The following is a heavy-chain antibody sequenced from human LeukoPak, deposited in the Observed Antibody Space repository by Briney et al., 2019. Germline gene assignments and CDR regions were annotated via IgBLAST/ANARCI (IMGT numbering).Heavy chain of an antibody. J-gene: IGHJ4*02. CDR2: ISSTSTFI. CDR3: ARDERQCSGGSCYPSDY. V-gene: IGHV3-21*01. CDR1: GFTFTTYA. Sequence: NSGGSLRLSCAASGFTFTTYAMNWVRQAPGKGLEWVSSISSTSTFIYYADSVKGRFTISRDNAKNSPYLQMNSLRAEDTAVYYCARDERQCSGGSCYPSDYWGQGTLVTVSS. D-gene: IGHD2-15*01.